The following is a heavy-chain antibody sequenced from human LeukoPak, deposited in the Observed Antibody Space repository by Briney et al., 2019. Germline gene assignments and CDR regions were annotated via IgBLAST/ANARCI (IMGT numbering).Heavy chain of an antibody. J-gene: IGHJ4*02. CDR3: ARESGGYSGYDLFFGGLGIDY. D-gene: IGHD5-12*01. V-gene: IGHV1-18*04. CDR1: GYTCTGYY. CDR2: ISAYNGNT. Sequence: ASVKVSCKASGYTCTGYYMHWVRQAPGQGLEWMGWISAYNGNTNYAQKLQGRVTMTTDTSTSTAYMELRSLRSDDTAVYYCARESGGYSGYDLFFGGLGIDYWGQGTLVTVSS.